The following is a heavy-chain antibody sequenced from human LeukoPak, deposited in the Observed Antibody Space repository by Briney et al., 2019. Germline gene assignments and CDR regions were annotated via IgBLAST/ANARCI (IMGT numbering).Heavy chain of an antibody. CDR1: GGSFSGYY. CDR3: ARGLYSSGRALGY. Sequence: PSETLTLTCAVYGGSFSGYYWSWIRQPPGKGLEWIGGINHSGSTNYNPSLKSRVTISVDTSKNQFSLKLSSVTAADTAVYYCARGLYSSGRALGYWGQGTPVTVSS. CDR2: INHSGST. V-gene: IGHV4-34*01. J-gene: IGHJ4*02. D-gene: IGHD6-19*01.